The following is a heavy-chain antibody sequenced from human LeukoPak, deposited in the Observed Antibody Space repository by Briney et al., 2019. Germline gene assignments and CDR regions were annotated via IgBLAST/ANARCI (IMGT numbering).Heavy chain of an antibody. J-gene: IGHJ6*02. Sequence: GGSLRLSCAASGXTFSNYGMHWVRQAPGKGLEWLSYISSSSSYTNYADSVKGRFTISRDNAEKSVNLQMNSLRAEDTAVYYCARLRSHYHGMDVWGQGTTVTVSS. CDR1: GXTFSNYG. V-gene: IGHV3-21*05. D-gene: IGHD1-26*01. CDR2: ISSSSSYT. CDR3: ARLRSHYHGMDV.